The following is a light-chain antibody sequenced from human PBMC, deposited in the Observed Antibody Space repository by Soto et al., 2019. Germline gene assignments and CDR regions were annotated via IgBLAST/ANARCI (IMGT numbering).Light chain of an antibody. J-gene: IGKJ1*01. CDR2: GVS. CDR3: QEYGTSRP. Sequence: EIMLTQSPGTLSLSPGERATLSCRASQSVSSTNLAWYQQKPGQAPSLLIYGVSSRATGIPDRFSGTGSGTDFTLTISRLEPEDSAVYYCQEYGTSRPFGQGTKVEIK. CDR1: QSVSSTN. V-gene: IGKV3-20*01.